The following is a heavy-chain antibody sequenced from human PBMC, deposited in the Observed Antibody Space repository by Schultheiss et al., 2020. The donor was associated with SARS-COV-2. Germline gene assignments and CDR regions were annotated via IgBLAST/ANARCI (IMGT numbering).Heavy chain of an antibody. CDR3: ARESVNHHDY. CDR2: IYYSGST. CDR1: GGSISSGGYY. V-gene: IGHV4-31*03. J-gene: IGHJ4*02. Sequence: SETLSLTCTVSGGSISSGGYYWSWIRQHPGKGLEWIGYIYYSGSTYYNPSLKSRVTISVDKSKNQFSLQLNSVTPEDTAVYYCARESVNHHDYWGQGTQVTVSS.